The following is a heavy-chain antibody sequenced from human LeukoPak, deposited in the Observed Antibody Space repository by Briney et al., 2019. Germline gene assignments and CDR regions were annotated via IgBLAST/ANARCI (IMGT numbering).Heavy chain of an antibody. Sequence: GGSLRLSCAASGFTFSNYWMSWVRQAPGKGPEWMGNIKEDGSETYYVDSVKGRFTISRDNAQNSLYLQMNSLRAEDTAVYYCARDSILPSDVYGMDVWGQGTTVTVSS. D-gene: IGHD2-21*02. CDR1: GFTFSNYW. CDR3: ARDSILPSDVYGMDV. CDR2: IKEDGSET. V-gene: IGHV3-7*03. J-gene: IGHJ6*02.